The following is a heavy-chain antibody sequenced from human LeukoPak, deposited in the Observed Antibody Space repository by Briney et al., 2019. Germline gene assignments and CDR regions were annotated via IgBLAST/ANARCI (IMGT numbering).Heavy chain of an antibody. CDR2: IDTAGGT. V-gene: IGHV3-13*04. CDR3: IRESNYYDGSTLPGYFDL. J-gene: IGHJ2*01. D-gene: IGHD3-22*01. CDR1: GFTFSTYD. Sequence: GGSLRLSCAASGFTFSTYDMHWVRQAAGKGLEWVSAIDTAGGTYYPGSVKGRSTISRENTKNSLYLQMNSLRAGDTAVYYCIRESNYYDGSTLPGYFDLWGRGTLVTVSS.